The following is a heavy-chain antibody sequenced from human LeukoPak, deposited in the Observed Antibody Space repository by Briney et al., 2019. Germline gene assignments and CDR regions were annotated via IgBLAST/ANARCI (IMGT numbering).Heavy chain of an antibody. CDR3: AKAMNPSSSVID. CDR2: ISASNGQT. J-gene: IGHJ4*02. CDR1: GYNFEIYG. V-gene: IGHV1-18*01. Sequence: ASVKVSCKASGYNFEIYGITWVRQAAGQGFEWMGWISASNGQTNYAQSLQGRITMTTDTATSTAYMVLRGLTSDDTAIYYCAKAMNPSSSVIDWGQGTLVAVS. D-gene: IGHD3-16*02.